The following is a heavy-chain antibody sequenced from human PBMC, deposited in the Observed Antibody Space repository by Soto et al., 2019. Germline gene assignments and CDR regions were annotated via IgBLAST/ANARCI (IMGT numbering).Heavy chain of an antibody. J-gene: IGHJ4*02. D-gene: IGHD3-3*01. CDR1: ATCLKSYS. Sequence: GSKTLSCVVPATCLKSYSRMWVRQAPGEGREWVSVISGSDGSSYYADFVKGRFTISRDNSTNTLYLQMNSLRAEDTDVYYCAKGPLSDLDYWGQGTLVTISS. V-gene: IGHV3-23*01. CDR2: ISGSDGSS. CDR3: AKGPLSDLDY.